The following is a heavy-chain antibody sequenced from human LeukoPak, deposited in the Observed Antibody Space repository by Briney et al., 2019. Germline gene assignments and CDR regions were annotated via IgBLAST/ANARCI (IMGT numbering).Heavy chain of an antibody. CDR2: IKHSGST. J-gene: IGHJ3*02. Sequence: SETLSLTCAVFGGSFSGYYWSWIRQPPGKEPEWIGEIKHSGSTNYNPSLQSRVTISVDTSKNQFSLKLSSVTAADTAVYYCAQGWGDAFDIWGQGTMVTVSS. D-gene: IGHD6-19*01. CDR1: GGSFSGYY. CDR3: AQGWGDAFDI. V-gene: IGHV4-34*01.